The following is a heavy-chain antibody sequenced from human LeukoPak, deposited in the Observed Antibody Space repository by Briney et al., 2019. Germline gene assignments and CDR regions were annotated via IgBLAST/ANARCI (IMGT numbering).Heavy chain of an antibody. CDR2: IYYSGTT. D-gene: IGHD1-26*01. J-gene: IGHJ3*01. CDR1: GGSISSYY. V-gene: IGHV4-59*13. Sequence: SETLSLTCTVSGGSISSYYWSWIRQPPGKGLEWIGYIYYSGTTNYNSSLKSRVTISVDTYKHQFSLKLRSVTAADTAVYYCAREGVGATDDAFDVWGQGIVVTVSS. CDR3: AREGVGATDDAFDV.